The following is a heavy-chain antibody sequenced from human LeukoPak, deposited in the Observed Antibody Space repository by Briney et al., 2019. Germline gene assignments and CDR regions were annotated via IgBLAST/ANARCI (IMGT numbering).Heavy chain of an antibody. J-gene: IGHJ4*02. Sequence: GGSLLLSCAASGFTFSSYAMNWVRPAPGKGLEWVAGISSGDRTFHAESVKGRFTISRDKSKDTLYLQMNSLRAEDTAVYYCAKDATASPYFHWFDNWGQGTQVIVSS. CDR1: GFTFSSYA. CDR3: AKDATASPYFHWFDN. D-gene: IGHD3-9*01. V-gene: IGHV3-23*01. CDR2: ISSGDRT.